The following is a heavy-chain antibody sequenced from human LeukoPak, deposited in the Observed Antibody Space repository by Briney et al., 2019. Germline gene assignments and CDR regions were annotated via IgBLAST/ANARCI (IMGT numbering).Heavy chain of an antibody. Sequence: SETLSLTCTVSGGSISSYYWSWIRQPPGKGLEWIGYIYYSGSTNYNPSLKSRVTISVDTSKNQFSLKLSYVTAADTAVYYCAREEGYCSSTSCFANWFDPWGQGTLVTVSS. V-gene: IGHV4-59*01. CDR1: GGSISSYY. CDR2: IYYSGST. CDR3: AREEGYCSSTSCFANWFDP. D-gene: IGHD2-2*01. J-gene: IGHJ5*02.